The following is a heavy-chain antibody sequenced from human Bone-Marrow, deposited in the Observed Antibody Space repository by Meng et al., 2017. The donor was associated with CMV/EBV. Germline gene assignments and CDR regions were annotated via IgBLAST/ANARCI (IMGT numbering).Heavy chain of an antibody. J-gene: IGHJ5*02. CDR2: ISAYNGNT. V-gene: IGHV1-18*01. CDR1: GYTFTSYG. Sequence: ASVKVSCKASGYTFTSYGISWVRQAPGQGLEWMGWISAYNGNTNYAQKLQGRVTMTTDTSTSTAYMELRSLRSEDTAVYYCARISAAEGNNWFDPWGQGTLVIVSS. CDR3: ARISAAEGNNWFDP. D-gene: IGHD1-26*01.